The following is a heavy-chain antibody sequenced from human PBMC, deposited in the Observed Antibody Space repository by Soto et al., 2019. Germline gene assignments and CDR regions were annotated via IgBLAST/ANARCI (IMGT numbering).Heavy chain of an antibody. J-gene: IGHJ4*02. V-gene: IGHV4-59*01. CDR3: ARGVGYSYGFFPNFDY. CDR1: GGSISSYY. Sequence: QVQLQESGPGLVKPSETLSLTCTVSGGSISSYYWSWIRQPPGKGLEWIGYIYYSGSTNYNPSLKSRVTISVDTSKNQFSLKLSSVTAADTAVYYCARGVGYSYGFFPNFDYWGQGTLVTVSS. CDR2: IYYSGST. D-gene: IGHD5-18*01.